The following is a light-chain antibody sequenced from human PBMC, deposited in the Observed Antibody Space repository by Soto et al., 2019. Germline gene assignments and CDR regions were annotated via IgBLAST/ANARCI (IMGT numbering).Light chain of an antibody. CDR2: EVT. CDR3: NSYTTTSSGV. J-gene: IGLJ3*02. V-gene: IGLV2-14*01. CDR1: SSDVGGYNY. Sequence: QSALTQPASVSGSPGQSITISCTGTSSDVGGYNYVSWYQQHPGKAPKLIIYEVTNRPSGVSNRFSGSKSGNTASLTISGRQAEDDADYYCNSYTTTSSGVFGGGTKLTVL.